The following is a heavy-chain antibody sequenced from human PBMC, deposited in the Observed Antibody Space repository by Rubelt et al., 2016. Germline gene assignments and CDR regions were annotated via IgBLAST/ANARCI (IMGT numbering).Heavy chain of an antibody. V-gene: IGHV1-18*01. CDR1: GYTFTTYG. Sequence: QVQLVQSGAEVKKPGASVKVSCKASGYTFTTYGISWVRQAPGQGLEWMGWIRTYNGNTTYAQKRQGRVTMTTDTSTSTAYMELRSLRSDDTAMYFCARDQLALYAFDIWGQGTMVTVSS. CDR2: IRTYNGNT. D-gene: IGHD1-1*01. CDR3: ARDQLALYAFDI. J-gene: IGHJ3*02.